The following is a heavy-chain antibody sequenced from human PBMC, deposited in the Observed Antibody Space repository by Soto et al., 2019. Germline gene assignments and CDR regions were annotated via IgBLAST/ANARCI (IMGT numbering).Heavy chain of an antibody. CDR3: AVIKDCSRTDCYLASFDP. CDR1: GLSLNKERQG. V-gene: IGHV2-26*01. J-gene: IGHJ5*02. Sequence: ATERVRLTCTAPGLSLNKERQGVSLSRQPPVKALEWLAHIFSNDDKSYSTSLKSRLTVSKDTSRSQVVLTMTNMDPVDSATYYCAVIKDCSRTDCYLASFDPWGQGTLVTVS. CDR2: IFSNDDK. D-gene: IGHD2-2*01.